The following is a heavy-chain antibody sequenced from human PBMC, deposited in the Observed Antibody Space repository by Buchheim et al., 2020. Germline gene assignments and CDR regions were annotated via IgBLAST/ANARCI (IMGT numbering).Heavy chain of an antibody. Sequence: EVQLVESGGGLVQPGGSLRLSCAASGFTFSTYTMIWARQAPGKGLEWVSYISGGGTTIYYADSVKGRFTISRDNAKNSLYLEMNSLRAEETAVYYCARERGSYSYDIDSWGQGTL. CDR1: GFTFSTYT. V-gene: IGHV3-48*01. D-gene: IGHD1-26*01. CDR3: ARERGSYSYDIDS. CDR2: ISGGGTTI. J-gene: IGHJ4*02.